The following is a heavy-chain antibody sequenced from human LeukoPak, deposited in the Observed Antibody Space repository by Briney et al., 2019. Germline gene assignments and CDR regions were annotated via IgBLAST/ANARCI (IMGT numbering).Heavy chain of an antibody. CDR3: AKADYYDSSGYDH. CDR1: GFTFDDYA. D-gene: IGHD3-22*01. J-gene: IGHJ4*02. Sequence: GGSLRLSCAASGFTFDDYAMHWVRKAPRKGLEWVSGISWNSGSIGYADSVKGRFTISRDNAKNSLYLQTNSLRAEDTALYYCAKADYYDSSGYDHWGQGTLVTVSS. CDR2: ISWNSGSI. V-gene: IGHV3-9*01.